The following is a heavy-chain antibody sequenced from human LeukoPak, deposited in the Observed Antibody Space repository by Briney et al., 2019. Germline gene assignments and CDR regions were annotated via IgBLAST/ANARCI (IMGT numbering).Heavy chain of an antibody. J-gene: IGHJ4*02. CDR1: GGTFSSYA. V-gene: IGHV1-69*04. Sequence: ASVKVSCKASGGTFSSYAISWVRQAPGQGLEWMGRIIPILGIANYAQKFQGRVTITTDESTSTAYMELSSLRSEDTAVYYCARNLVGKTDFDYWGQGTLVTVSS. CDR3: ARNLVGKTDFDY. CDR2: IIPILGIA. D-gene: IGHD6-19*01.